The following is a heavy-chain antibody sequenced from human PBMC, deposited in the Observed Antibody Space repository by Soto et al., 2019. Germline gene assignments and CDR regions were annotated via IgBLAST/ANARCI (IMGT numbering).Heavy chain of an antibody. D-gene: IGHD1-1*01. CDR3: ASYRGPSGTTTNWFDP. J-gene: IGHJ5*02. CDR1: GFTFSAYA. Sequence: AGGSLRLSCVPSGFTFSAYAMSWVRQAPGKGLEWVSAISGNGGSTYYADSVKGRFTISRDNSKKTLYLQMNSLRAEDTAIYYCASYRGPSGTTTNWFDPWGQGTLVTVSS. V-gene: IGHV3-23*01. CDR2: ISGNGGST.